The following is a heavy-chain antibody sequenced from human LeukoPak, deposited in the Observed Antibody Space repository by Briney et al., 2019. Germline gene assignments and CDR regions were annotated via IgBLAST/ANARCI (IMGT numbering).Heavy chain of an antibody. J-gene: IGHJ5*02. CDR3: ARVLSTSTHNWFDP. CDR2: INTNTGNP. CDR1: GYTFTSYA. D-gene: IGHD2-2*01. Sequence: ASVKVSCKDSGYTFTSYALNWVRQAPGQGVEWMGWINTNTGNPTYAQGFTGRFVFSLDTSVSTAYLQISSLKAEDTAVYYCARVLSTSTHNWFDPWGQGTLVTVSS. V-gene: IGHV7-4-1*02.